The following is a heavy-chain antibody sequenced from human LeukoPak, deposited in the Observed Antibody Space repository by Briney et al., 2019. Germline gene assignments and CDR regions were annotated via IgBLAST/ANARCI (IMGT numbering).Heavy chain of an antibody. V-gene: IGHV3-21*01. D-gene: IGHD3-9*01. CDR2: ISSSSSYI. CDR3: ARDGYYDILTGYSDAFDI. J-gene: IGHJ3*02. CDR1: GFTFSRYS. Sequence: GGSLRLSCAASGFTFSRYSMNWVRQAPGKGLEWVSSISSSSSYIYYADSVKGRFTISRDNAKNSLYLQMNSLRAEDTAVYYCARDGYYDILTGYSDAFDIWGQGTMVTVSS.